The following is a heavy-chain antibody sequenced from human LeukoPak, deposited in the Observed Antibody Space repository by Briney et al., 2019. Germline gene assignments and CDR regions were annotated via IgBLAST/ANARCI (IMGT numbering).Heavy chain of an antibody. V-gene: IGHV4-30-4*01. CDR3: ARDQNKYDSSGYYYYQYGMDV. CDR1: GGSISSGDYY. J-gene: IGHJ6*02. D-gene: IGHD3-22*01. Sequence: SQTLSLTRPDSGGSISSGDYYRTWLRQPPGKSLEWIGYIYYSGSTHYNPSLKSRVSISVDTAKNQFSLNLSSVTAADTAVYYCARDQNKYDSSGYYYYQYGMDVWGQGTTVTVSS. CDR2: IYYSGST.